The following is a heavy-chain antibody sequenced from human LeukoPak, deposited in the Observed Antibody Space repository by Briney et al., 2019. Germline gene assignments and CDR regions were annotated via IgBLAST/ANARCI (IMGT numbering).Heavy chain of an antibody. Sequence: SETLSLTCTVSGGSISSSSYSWSWIRQPPGKGLEWTGHISHSGSTYYNPSLKSRVTISVDRSKNQFSLKLTSVTAADTAVYYCARQGYCSGTSCYAGGDWFDPWGQGTLVTVSS. J-gene: IGHJ5*02. CDR3: ARQGYCSGTSCYAGGDWFDP. CDR2: ISHSGST. CDR1: GGSISSSSYS. D-gene: IGHD2-2*01. V-gene: IGHV4-30-2*01.